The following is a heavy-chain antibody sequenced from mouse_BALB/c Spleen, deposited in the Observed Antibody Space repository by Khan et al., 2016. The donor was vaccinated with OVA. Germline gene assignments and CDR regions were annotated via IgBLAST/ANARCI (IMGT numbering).Heavy chain of an antibody. CDR2: INPTTGYT. Sequence: VQLQQSGAEPAKPGASVKMSCKASGYTFTNFWMHWVKQRPGQGLEWIGYINPTTGYTEYNQKFKDKATMTADKSSSTAYMQRSSLTSEDSAVYYCVKLGSSSAWFTYWGQGTLVTVSA. CDR1: GYTFTNFW. D-gene: IGHD1-1*01. J-gene: IGHJ3*01. V-gene: IGHV1-7*01. CDR3: VKLGSSSAWFTY.